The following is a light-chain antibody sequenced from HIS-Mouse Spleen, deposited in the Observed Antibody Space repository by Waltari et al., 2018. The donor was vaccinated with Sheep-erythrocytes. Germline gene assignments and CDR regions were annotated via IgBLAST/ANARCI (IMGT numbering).Light chain of an antibody. V-gene: IGLV2-23*03. J-gene: IGLJ2*01. CDR2: EGS. CDR1: SSDVGSYNL. Sequence: QSALTQPASVSGSPGQSITISCTGTSSDVGSYNLVSWSQQHPGKSPKLMIYEGSQRPSWVSNRFSGAKSGNTASLTISGLQAEDEADYYCCSYAGSSTFHVVFGGGTKLTVL. CDR3: CSYAGSSTFHVV.